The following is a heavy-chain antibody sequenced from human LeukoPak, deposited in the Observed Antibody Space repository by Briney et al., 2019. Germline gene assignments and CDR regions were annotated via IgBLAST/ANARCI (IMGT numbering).Heavy chain of an antibody. CDR1: GGSISSGGYY. CDR2: IYYSGST. CDR3: ARDRRDGYNYFYFDY. Sequence: SETLSLTCTVSGGSISSGGYYWSWLRQHPGMGLECTGNIYYSGSTYYNPSLKSRVTISVDTSKNQFSLKLSSVTAADTAVYYCARDRRDGYNYFYFDYWGQGTLVTVSS. D-gene: IGHD5-24*01. J-gene: IGHJ4*02. V-gene: IGHV4-31*03.